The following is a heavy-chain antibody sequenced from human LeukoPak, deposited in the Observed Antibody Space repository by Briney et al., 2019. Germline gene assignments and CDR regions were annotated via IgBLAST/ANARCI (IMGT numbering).Heavy chain of an antibody. CDR1: EYTFTGYY. D-gene: IGHD3-10*01. Sequence: GASVKVSCEASEYTFTGYYMHWVRQAPGQGLGWMGWINPNSGGTNYAQKFQGRVTMTRDTSISTAYMELSRLRSDDTAVYYCARERITMVRGAKSNWFDPWGQGTLVTVSS. V-gene: IGHV1-2*02. CDR2: INPNSGGT. J-gene: IGHJ5*02. CDR3: ARERITMVRGAKSNWFDP.